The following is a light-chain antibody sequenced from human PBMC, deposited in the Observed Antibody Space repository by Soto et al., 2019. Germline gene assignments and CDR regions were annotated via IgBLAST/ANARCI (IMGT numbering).Light chain of an antibody. CDR3: AAWDDSLSGWV. Sequence: QLVLTQPPSASGTPGQRVTISCSGSSSNIGSNYVYWYQQLPGTAPKLLIYRNNQRPSGVPDRFSGSKSGTSASLAISGLRSEDEGDYYCAAWDDSLSGWVFGGGTQLTVL. V-gene: IGLV1-47*01. CDR2: RNN. CDR1: SSNIGSNY. J-gene: IGLJ7*01.